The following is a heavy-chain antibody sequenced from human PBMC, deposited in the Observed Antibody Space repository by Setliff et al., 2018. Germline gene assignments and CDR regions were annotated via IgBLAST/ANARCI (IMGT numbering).Heavy chain of an antibody. CDR2: IDTSSTWI. D-gene: IGHD6-6*01. V-gene: IGHV3-21*01. CDR3: ARWTARAVDY. J-gene: IGHJ4*02. CDR1: GFSFTTYT. Sequence: PGGSLRLSCAASGFSFTTYTMNWIRQAPGQGLEWVSSIDTSSTWIYYADSVKGRFTISRDNAKNTVYLQMNSLRAEDTAVYYCARWTARAVDYWGQGTLVTVSS.